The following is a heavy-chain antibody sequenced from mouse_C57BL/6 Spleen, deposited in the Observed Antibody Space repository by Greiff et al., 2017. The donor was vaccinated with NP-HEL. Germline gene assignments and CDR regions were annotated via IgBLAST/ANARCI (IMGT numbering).Heavy chain of an antibody. CDR1: GYSITSDY. J-gene: IGHJ4*01. CDR3: ARSPYYYGSHYAMDY. Sequence: EVKLMESGPGLAKPSQTLSLTCSVTGYSITSDYWNWIRKFPGNKLEYMGYISYSGSTYYNPSLKSRISITRDTSKNQYYLQLNSVTTEDTATYYCARSPYYYGSHYAMDYWGQGTSVTVSS. V-gene: IGHV3-8*01. CDR2: ISYSGST. D-gene: IGHD1-1*01.